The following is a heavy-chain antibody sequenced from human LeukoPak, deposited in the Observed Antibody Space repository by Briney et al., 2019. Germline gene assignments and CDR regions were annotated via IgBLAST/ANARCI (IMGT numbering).Heavy chain of an antibody. V-gene: IGHV4-61*08. CDR3: ARGQVAARRLDY. D-gene: IGHD6-6*01. CDR1: GGSISSGGYY. Sequence: SQTLSLTCTVSGGSISSGGYYWSWIRQPPGKGLEWIGYIYYSGSTNYNPSLKSRVTISVDTSKNQFSLKLSSVTAADTAVYYCARGQVAARRLDYWGQGTLVTVSS. CDR2: IYYSGST. J-gene: IGHJ4*02.